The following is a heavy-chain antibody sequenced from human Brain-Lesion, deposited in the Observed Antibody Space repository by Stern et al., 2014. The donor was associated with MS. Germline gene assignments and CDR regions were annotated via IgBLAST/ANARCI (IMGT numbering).Heavy chain of an antibody. D-gene: IGHD2-2*01. J-gene: IGHJ6*02. Sequence: QVQLQQSGPGLVKPSQTLSLSCTVSGGSISSGGYYWSWIRQPAGKGLEWIGRIFNSGSTSYHPSLKSRVTLSIDTSNNQFSLRLTSRTAADTAVYYCARGRVVPGFQYYATDVWGQGTTVIVSS. V-gene: IGHV4-61*02. CDR3: ARGRVVPGFQYYATDV. CDR1: GGSISSGGYY. CDR2: IFNSGST.